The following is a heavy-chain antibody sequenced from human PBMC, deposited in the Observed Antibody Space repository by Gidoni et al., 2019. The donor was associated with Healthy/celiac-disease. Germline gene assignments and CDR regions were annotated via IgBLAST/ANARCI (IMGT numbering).Heavy chain of an antibody. D-gene: IGHD6-13*01. CDR3: AKDRIAAAVT. J-gene: IGHJ4*02. Sequence: EVQLLESGGGLVQHGGSLRLCGEASGFTFSSYAMSWVCQAPGKGLGWVSAMSGSGGRTYYADSVKVRFTISRDNSKNTLYLQMNSLRAEDTAVYYCAKDRIAAAVTWGQGPLVTVSS. CDR1: GFTFSSYA. CDR2: MSGSGGRT. V-gene: IGHV3-23*01.